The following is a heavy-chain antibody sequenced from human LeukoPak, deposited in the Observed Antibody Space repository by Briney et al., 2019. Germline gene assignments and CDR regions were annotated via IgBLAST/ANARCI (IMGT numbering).Heavy chain of an antibody. CDR3: ARARYDTPGNYYYYYMDV. V-gene: IGHV3-7*03. CDR2: IKQDGSEK. Sequence: PGGSLRLSCAASGFTFSSYEMNWVRQAPGKGLEWVANIKQDGSEKYYVDSVKGRFTISRDNAKNSLYLQMNSLRAEDTALYYCARARYDTPGNYYYYYMDVWGKGTTVTVSS. CDR1: GFTFSSYE. D-gene: IGHD3-22*01. J-gene: IGHJ6*03.